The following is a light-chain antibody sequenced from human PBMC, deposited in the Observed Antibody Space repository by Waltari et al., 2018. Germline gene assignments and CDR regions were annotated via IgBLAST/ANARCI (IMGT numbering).Light chain of an antibody. CDR2: GNP. Sequence: QSVLTQPPSVSGAPGQRVTISCTGSSSNIGAGFDVHWYQHLPGKVPKLLIYGNPGRPSGVPVRFSGSKSGTSAYLAITGLQAEDEADYYCQSYDSSLSASIFGGGTKLTVL. J-gene: IGLJ2*01. V-gene: IGLV1-40*01. CDR1: SSNIGAGFD. CDR3: QSYDSSLSASI.